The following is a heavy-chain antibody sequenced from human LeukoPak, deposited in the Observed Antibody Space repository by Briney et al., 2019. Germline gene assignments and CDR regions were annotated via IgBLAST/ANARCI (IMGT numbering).Heavy chain of an antibody. J-gene: IGHJ4*02. V-gene: IGHV3-48*04. Sequence: GGSLRLSCAASGFTFSSYSMNWVRQAPGKGLEWVSYISSSTSTMYYADSVKGRFTISRDNAKNSLYLQMNSLRAEDTAVYYCARDIWAVAGPWDYWGQGTLVTVSS. CDR1: GFTFSSYS. CDR2: ISSSTSTM. D-gene: IGHD6-19*01. CDR3: ARDIWAVAGPWDY.